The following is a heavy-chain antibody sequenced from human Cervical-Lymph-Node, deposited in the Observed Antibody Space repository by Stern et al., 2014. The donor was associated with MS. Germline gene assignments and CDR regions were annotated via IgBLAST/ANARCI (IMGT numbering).Heavy chain of an antibody. J-gene: IGHJ3*02. CDR3: ARSSTVTPNAFDI. V-gene: IGHV4-30-2*01. D-gene: IGHD4-17*01. CDR2: IYHSGST. CDR1: GGSISSGGYS. Sequence: QVQLQESGSGLVKPSQTLSLTCAVSGGSISSGGYSWSWIRQPPGKGLEWIGYIYHSGSTYYNPSLNSRVTIPVDRPKTQFSLKLSSVTAADTAVYYCARSSTVTPNAFDIWGQGTMVTVSS.